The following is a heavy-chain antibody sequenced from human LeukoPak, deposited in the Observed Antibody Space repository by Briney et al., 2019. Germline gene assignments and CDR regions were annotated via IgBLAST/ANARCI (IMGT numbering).Heavy chain of an antibody. D-gene: IGHD6-6*01. V-gene: IGHV3-43*01. CDR3: AKSGDSSSSGVAYYYYYMDV. CDR1: GFTFDDYT. J-gene: IGHJ6*03. Sequence: GGSLRLSCAASGFTFDDYTMHWVRQAPGKGLERVSLISWDGGSTYYADSVKGRFTISRDNSKNSLYLQMNSLRTEDTALYYCAKSGDSSSSGVAYYYYYMDVWGKGTTVTVSS. CDR2: ISWDGGST.